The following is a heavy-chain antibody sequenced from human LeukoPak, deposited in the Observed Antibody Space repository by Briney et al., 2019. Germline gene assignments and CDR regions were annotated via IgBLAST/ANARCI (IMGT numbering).Heavy chain of an antibody. CDR3: ARDGVSDY. CDR1: GGSISSGSYY. D-gene: IGHD3-3*01. CDR2: VSYSGST. J-gene: IGHJ4*02. Sequence: SQTLSLTCTVSGGSISSGSYYWAWIRQPPGKGPEWIGSVSYSGSTFYNPSLKSRVTMSLDTSKNQVSLKLSSVTAADTAVYYCARDGVSDYWGQGTLVTVSS. V-gene: IGHV4-39*07.